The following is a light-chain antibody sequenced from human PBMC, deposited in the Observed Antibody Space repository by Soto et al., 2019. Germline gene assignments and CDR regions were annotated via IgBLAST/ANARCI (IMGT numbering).Light chain of an antibody. CDR3: QQYDSSPKT. V-gene: IGKV3-20*01. Sequence: EIVLTQSPGTLSLSPGERSTLSCRASQSVSNNYLAWYQQKPGQAPRLLIYGASSRATGIPDRFSGSGSGTDFTLTISSLEPEDFAVYYCQQYDSSPKTFGQGTKVDIK. CDR2: GAS. CDR1: QSVSNNY. J-gene: IGKJ1*01.